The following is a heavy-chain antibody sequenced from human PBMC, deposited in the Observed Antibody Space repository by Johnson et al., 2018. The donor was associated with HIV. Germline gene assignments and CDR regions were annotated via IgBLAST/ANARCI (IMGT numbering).Heavy chain of an antibody. J-gene: IGHJ3*02. CDR3: AKDIASGYTNGGTLDI. V-gene: IGHV3-9*01. CDR2: ISWNSGSI. D-gene: IGHD6-19*01. CDR1: GFTFDDYA. Sequence: AASGFTFDDYAMHWVRQAPGKGLEWVSGISWNSGSIGYADSVKGRFTISRDNAKNSLYLQMNSLRPEDTGLYYCAKDIASGYTNGGTLDIWGQGTMVTVSS.